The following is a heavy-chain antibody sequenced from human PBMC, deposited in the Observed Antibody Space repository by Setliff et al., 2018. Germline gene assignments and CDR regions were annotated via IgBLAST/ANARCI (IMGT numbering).Heavy chain of an antibody. CDR2: IYTKGST. J-gene: IGHJ4*02. CDR1: GGSMTDFF. CDR3: LRIRLVPHGHS. Sequence: SETLSLTCSVTGGSMTDFFWNWIRQPPGKGLEWIGYIYTKGSTNYSPSLRSRVTISVDTSRNQFSLKLSCVTAADTAVYYCLRIRLVPHGHSWGQGTLVTVSS. D-gene: IGHD2-15*01. V-gene: IGHV4-4*08.